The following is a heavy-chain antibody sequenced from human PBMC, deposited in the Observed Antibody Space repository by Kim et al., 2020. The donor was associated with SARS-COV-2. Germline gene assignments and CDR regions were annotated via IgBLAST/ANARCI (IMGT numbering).Heavy chain of an antibody. CDR3: AKTGDTAMVTGYFDY. J-gene: IGHJ4*02. V-gene: IGHV3-23*01. D-gene: IGHD5-18*01. Sequence: GGSLRLSCAASGFTFSSYAMSWVRQAPGKGLEWVSAISGSGGSTYYADSVKGRFTIYRDNSKNTLYLQMNSLRAEDTAVYYCAKTGDTAMVTGYFDYWGQGTLVTVSS. CDR2: ISGSGGST. CDR1: GFTFSSYA.